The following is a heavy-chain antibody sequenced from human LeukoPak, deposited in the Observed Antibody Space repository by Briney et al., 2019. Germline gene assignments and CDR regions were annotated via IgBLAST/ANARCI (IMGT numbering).Heavy chain of an antibody. J-gene: IGHJ6*02. CDR3: ARGRSYLDV. CDR1: GFTFSTYP. Sequence: GGSLRLSCSASGFTFSTYPMHWVRQAPGKGLAYVSAISNSGGSTYYADSVKGRFIISRDNSKNTLYLQMSSLRAGDTAVYYCARGRSYLDVWGQGTTVTVSS. V-gene: IGHV3-64D*09. D-gene: IGHD1-26*01. CDR2: ISNSGGST.